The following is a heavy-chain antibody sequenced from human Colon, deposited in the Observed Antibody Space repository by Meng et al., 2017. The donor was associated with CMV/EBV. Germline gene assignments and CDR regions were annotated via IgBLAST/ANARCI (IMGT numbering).Heavy chain of an antibody. J-gene: IGHJ4*02. D-gene: IGHD6-19*01. V-gene: IGHV3-23*03. CDR2: LYVGGDST. CDR1: GFTFSNYA. Sequence: GESLKISCVASGFTFSNYAMSWVRQAPGKGLEWVANLYVGGDSTYYADSVKGRFTISRDNSKNTLYLQMNSLRAEDTAVYYCAKGGYTSYFDYWGQGTLVTVSS. CDR3: AKGGYTSYFDY.